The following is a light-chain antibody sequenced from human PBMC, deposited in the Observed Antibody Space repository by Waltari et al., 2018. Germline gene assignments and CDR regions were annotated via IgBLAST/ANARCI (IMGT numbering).Light chain of an antibody. Sequence: EIVMTQSPATVAVSQGERATLSCRASQSVRSNLASYQHRPGQAPRLLIYAASTRATGIPARCSGSGSGTEFTLTISSLQSEDVAVYYCQQYNNRLALTFCRGTKVEIK. J-gene: IGKJ4*01. CDR2: AAS. V-gene: IGKV3-15*01. CDR3: QQYNNRLALT. CDR1: QSVRSN.